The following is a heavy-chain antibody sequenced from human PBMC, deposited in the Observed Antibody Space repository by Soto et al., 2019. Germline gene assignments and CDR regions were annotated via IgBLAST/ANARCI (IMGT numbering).Heavy chain of an antibody. D-gene: IGHD2-15*01. CDR2: IQSGGTT. Sequence: EVQLVESGGGLVQPGGSLRLSCAASGFTVSSKYMTWVRQAPGKGLEWVSLIQSGGTTYYADSVKGRFTISRDTSENTLHLQIDSLRVEHRAVYYWARDDVLCDAGRCYGIPLDFWGKGTTVTVSS. V-gene: IGHV3-66*01. J-gene: IGHJ6*04. CDR3: ARDDVLCDAGRCYGIPLDF. CDR1: GFTVSSKY.